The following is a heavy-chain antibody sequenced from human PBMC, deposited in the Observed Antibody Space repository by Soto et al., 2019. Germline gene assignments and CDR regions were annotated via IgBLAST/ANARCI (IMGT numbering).Heavy chain of an antibody. CDR2: INPSGGST. CDR1: GYTFTSYY. D-gene: IGHD3-22*01. CDR3: ARSHHYYDSSGYIHGFDY. J-gene: IGHJ4*02. Sequence: QVQLVQSGAEVKKPGASVKVSCKASGYTFTSYYMHWVRQAPGQGLEWMGIINPSGGSTSYAQKFQGRVTMTRDTATNTVYMELSSLRSEDTAVYYCARSHHYYDSSGYIHGFDYWGQGTLVTVSS. V-gene: IGHV1-46*01.